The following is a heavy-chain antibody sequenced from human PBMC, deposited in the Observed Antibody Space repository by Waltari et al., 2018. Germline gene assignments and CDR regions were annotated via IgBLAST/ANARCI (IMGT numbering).Heavy chain of an antibody. CDR2: IIPIFGTA. CDR1: GGTFRSYA. V-gene: IGHV1-69*15. D-gene: IGHD3-16*01. Sequence: QVQLVQSGAEVKKPGSSVKVSCKASGGTFRSYAISWVRQAPGQGLEWMGRIIPIFGTANYAQKFQGRVTITADESTSTAYMELSSLRSEDTAVYYCASGVRGFGGVINFDYWGQGTLVTVSS. J-gene: IGHJ4*02. CDR3: ASGVRGFGGVINFDY.